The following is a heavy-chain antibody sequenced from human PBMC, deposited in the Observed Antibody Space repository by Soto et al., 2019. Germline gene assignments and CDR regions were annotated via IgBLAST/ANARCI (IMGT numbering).Heavy chain of an antibody. CDR1: GFTFSSYA. CDR3: AKDLSKGYSSSWGEFDY. V-gene: IGHV3-23*01. J-gene: IGHJ4*02. Sequence: PGGSLRLSCAASGFTFSSYAMSWVRQAPGKGLELVSTISGSAGSTYYADSVKGRFTISRDSSKNTLYLQMNSLRAEDTAVYYCAKDLSKGYSSSWGEFDYWGQGTLVTVSS. D-gene: IGHD6-13*01. CDR2: ISGSAGST.